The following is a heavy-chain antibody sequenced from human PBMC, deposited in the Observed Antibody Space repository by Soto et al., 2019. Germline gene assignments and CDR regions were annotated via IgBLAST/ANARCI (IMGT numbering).Heavy chain of an antibody. Sequence: QVPLVESGGGVVQPGRSLRLSCAASGFTFSSYGMHWVRQAPGKGLEWVAVISYDGSNKYYADSVKGRFTISRDNSKNTLYLQMNSLRAEDTAVYYCAKDSSGFNDYWGQGTLVTVSS. D-gene: IGHD6-19*01. V-gene: IGHV3-30*18. CDR3: AKDSSGFNDY. CDR2: ISYDGSNK. J-gene: IGHJ4*02. CDR1: GFTFSSYG.